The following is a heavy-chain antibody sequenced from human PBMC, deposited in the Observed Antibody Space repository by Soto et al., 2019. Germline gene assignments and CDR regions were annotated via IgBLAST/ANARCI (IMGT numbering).Heavy chain of an antibody. CDR2: IYTSGST. V-gene: IGHV4-4*07. CDR3: ARDRITLANDAFDI. D-gene: IGHD3-10*01. CDR1: GGSISSYY. Sequence: PSDTLSITCTVSGGSISSYYWSWIRQPAGKGLEWIGRIYTSGSTNYNPSLKSRVTMSVDTSKNQFSLNLSSVTAAADTAMYYCARDRITLANDAFDIWGQGTMVTVSS. J-gene: IGHJ3*02.